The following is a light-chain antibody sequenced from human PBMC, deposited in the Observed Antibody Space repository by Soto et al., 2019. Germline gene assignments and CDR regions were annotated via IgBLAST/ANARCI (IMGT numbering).Light chain of an antibody. J-gene: IGKJ4*01. CDR3: QHRSNWPLT. CDR2: DAS. V-gene: IGKV3-11*01. Sequence: EIVLTQSPATLSLSPGERATLSCRASQSVSSYLAWYQQKPGQAPRLLIYDASNMATGIPARFSGSGSGTGFTLTISSLEPEDFAVYYCQHRSNWPLTFGGGTKVEIK. CDR1: QSVSSY.